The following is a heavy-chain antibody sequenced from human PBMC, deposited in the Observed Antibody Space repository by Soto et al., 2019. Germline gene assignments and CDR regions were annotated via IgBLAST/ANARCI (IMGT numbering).Heavy chain of an antibody. CDR1: GGTFSSYA. CDR2: IIPIFGTA. J-gene: IGHJ5*02. Sequence: QVQLVQSGAEVKKPGSSVKVSCKASGGTFSSYAISWVRQAPGQGLEWMGGIIPIFGTANYAQKFQGRVTITADEPTSTAYMELGGLRSEDTAVYYCASLLHVRTESNWFDPWGQGTLVTVSS. CDR3: ASLLHVRTESNWFDP. V-gene: IGHV1-69*12. D-gene: IGHD3-10*02.